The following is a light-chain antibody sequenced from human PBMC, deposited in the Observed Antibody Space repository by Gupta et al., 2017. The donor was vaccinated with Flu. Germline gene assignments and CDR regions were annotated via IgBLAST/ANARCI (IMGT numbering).Light chain of an antibody. J-gene: IGLJ2*01. CDR3: SSQDNSTNRSV. CDR2: ANT. CDR1: SIGSNY. V-gene: IGLV3-19*01. Sequence: SITWSRASIGSNYVYWYQQKPGPAPMLLIFANTNRPAGVPERFSGSSSVATASLTITGAQAVDEADYYCSSQDNSTNRSVFGGGTKLTVL.